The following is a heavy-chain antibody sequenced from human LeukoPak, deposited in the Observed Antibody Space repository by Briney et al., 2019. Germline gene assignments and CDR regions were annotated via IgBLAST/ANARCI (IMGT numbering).Heavy chain of an antibody. CDR3: SKGLAPTGTTHTAAGY. J-gene: IGHJ4*02. D-gene: IGHD1-1*01. V-gene: IGHV3-23*01. CDR2: ISTSGGNT. CDR1: GFTFSPYA. Sequence: PGRSLRLSCTVSGFTFSPYAMSWVRQAPGKGLEWVSSISTSGGNTYYADSVKGRFTISRDNSKNTLYLQMNSLRAEDSGVYYCSKGLAPTGTTHTAAGYWGQGTLVTVSS.